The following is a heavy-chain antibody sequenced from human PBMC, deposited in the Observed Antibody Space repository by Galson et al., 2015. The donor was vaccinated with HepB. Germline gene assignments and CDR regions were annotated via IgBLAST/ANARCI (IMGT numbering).Heavy chain of an antibody. CDR3: ARGSQWQGFDY. V-gene: IGHV3-33*08. CDR1: GFTFSSYG. J-gene: IGHJ4*02. CDR2: IWYDGSNK. D-gene: IGHD6-19*01. Sequence: SLRLSCAASGFTFSSYGMHWVRQAPGKGLEWVAVIWYDGSNKYYADSVKGRFTISRDNSKNTLYLQMNSLRAEDTAVYYCARGSQWQGFDYWGQGTLVTVSS.